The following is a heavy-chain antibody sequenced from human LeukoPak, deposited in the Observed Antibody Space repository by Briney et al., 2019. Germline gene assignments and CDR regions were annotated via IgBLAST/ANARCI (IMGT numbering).Heavy chain of an antibody. J-gene: IGHJ4*02. Sequence: SVKVSCKASGGTFNSFAISWVRQAPGQGVEWMGRIIPIFGTQNYAQKFQGRVTFTTDESTSTAHMELSSLRSEDTAVYYCARGDWNYREGSRTIDYWGQGTLVTVSS. CDR3: ARGDWNYREGSRTIDY. V-gene: IGHV1-69*05. CDR2: IIPIFGTQ. CDR1: GGTFNSFA. D-gene: IGHD1-7*01.